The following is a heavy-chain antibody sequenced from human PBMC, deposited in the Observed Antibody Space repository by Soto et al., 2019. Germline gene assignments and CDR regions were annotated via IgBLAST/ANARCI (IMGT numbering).Heavy chain of an antibody. V-gene: IGHV1-2*02. CDR1: GYIFIGSY. CDR3: ARGPSE. CDR2: IYPATGDT. Sequence: QVQLVQSGAEIKSPGSSVKVSCKATGYIFIGSYLHWIRQAPGQGPEWMGSIYPATGDTDYAQTYQGRVILTGDTAIGTAYMELKWLTFDDTGMYYCARGPSEWGQGTLVTVSS. J-gene: IGHJ4*02.